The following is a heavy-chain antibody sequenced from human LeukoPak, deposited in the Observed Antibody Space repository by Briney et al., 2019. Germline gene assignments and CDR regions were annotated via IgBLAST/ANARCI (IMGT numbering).Heavy chain of an antibody. Sequence: SETLSLTCTVSGGSISSGSYYWSWIRQPAGRGLGWIGRIYTSGSTNYNPSLKSRVTISVDTSKNQFSLKLSSVTAADTAVYYCARAGESPEYYDSSEGAFDIWGQGTMVTVSS. D-gene: IGHD3-22*01. CDR2: IYTSGST. J-gene: IGHJ3*02. CDR1: GGSISSGSYY. V-gene: IGHV4-61*02. CDR3: ARAGESPEYYDSSEGAFDI.